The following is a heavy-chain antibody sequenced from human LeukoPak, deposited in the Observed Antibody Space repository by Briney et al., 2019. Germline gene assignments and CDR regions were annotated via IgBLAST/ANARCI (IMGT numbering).Heavy chain of an antibody. Sequence: VSGPTLVNPTQTLTLTCTFSGFSLSTSGMCVSWIRQPPGKALEWLARIDWDDDKYYDTSLKTRLTISKDTSKNQVVLTMTNMDPVDTATYYCARGCYASGNYWFDYWGQGTLVTVSS. CDR3: ARGCYASGNYWFDY. CDR1: GFSLSTSGMC. CDR2: IDWDDDK. J-gene: IGHJ4*02. D-gene: IGHD3-10*01. V-gene: IGHV2-70*11.